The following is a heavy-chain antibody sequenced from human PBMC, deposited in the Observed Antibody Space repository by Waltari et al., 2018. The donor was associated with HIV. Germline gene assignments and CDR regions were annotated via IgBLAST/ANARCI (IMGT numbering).Heavy chain of an antibody. D-gene: IGHD3-3*01. CDR1: GFTFSTYW. CDR3: ARDLKDYDFWSPVDV. Sequence: EVQLVESGGGLVQPGGSLRLSCAASGFTFSTYWMTWVRQAPGKGLEWLANRKQDGSEKYYAYSVKGRFTVARDNNKKALYLQMSSLRAEDTAVYYCARDLKDYDFWSPVDVWGQGTTVTVSS. V-gene: IGHV3-7*01. J-gene: IGHJ6*02. CDR2: RKQDGSEK.